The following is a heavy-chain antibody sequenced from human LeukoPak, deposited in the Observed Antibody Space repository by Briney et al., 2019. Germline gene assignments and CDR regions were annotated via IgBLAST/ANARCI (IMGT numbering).Heavy chain of an antibody. CDR1: GFTFSDHY. V-gene: IGHV3-72*01. J-gene: IGHJ4*02. CDR2: TRNKANSYTT. D-gene: IGHD5-12*01. CDR3: AISILPTTAGGGH. Sequence: PGGSLRLSCAASGFTFSDHYMDWVRQAPGKGLEWVGRTRNKANSYTTEYAASVKGRFTISRDDSKKSLYLQMNSLKTEDTAVYYCAISILPTTAGGGHWGLGTLVTVSS.